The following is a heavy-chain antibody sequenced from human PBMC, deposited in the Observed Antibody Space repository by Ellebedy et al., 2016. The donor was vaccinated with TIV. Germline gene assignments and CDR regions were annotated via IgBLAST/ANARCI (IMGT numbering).Heavy chain of an antibody. V-gene: IGHV3-30*03. CDR1: GFTFRTFG. Sequence: PGGSLRLSCAASGFTFRTFGMHWVRQAPGNGLEWLAVVSSGGSVQYYADSVKGRFTVSRDNSKNTVYLQMNSLRAEDTAVYYCARGVLSGYWGQGTLVTVSS. CDR3: ARGVLSGY. D-gene: IGHD2/OR15-2a*01. J-gene: IGHJ4*02. CDR2: VSSGGSVQ.